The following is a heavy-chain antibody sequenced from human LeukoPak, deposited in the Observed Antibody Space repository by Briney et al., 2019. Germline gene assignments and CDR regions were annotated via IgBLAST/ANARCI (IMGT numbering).Heavy chain of an antibody. J-gene: IGHJ2*01. V-gene: IGHV3-33*01. CDR2: IWYDGSNK. CDR3: ARSDRDLWYFDL. CDR1: GFTFSSYA. Sequence: PGRSLRLSCAASGFTFSSYAMHWVRQAPGKGLEWVAVIWYDGSNKYYADSVKGRSTISRDNSKNTLYLQMNSLRAEDTAVYYCARSDRDLWYFDLWGRGTLVTVSS.